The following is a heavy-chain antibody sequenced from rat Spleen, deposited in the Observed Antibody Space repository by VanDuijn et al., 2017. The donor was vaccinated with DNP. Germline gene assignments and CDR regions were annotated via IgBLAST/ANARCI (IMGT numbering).Heavy chain of an antibody. D-gene: IGHD4-3*01. J-gene: IGHJ3*01. CDR2: INTGSGGT. Sequence: QIQLQQSGAELAKPGSSVMISCRASGYTFTTYYIGWIKQTTRQGLEYIGYINTGSGGTNYNEKFKGKATLTVGKSSSTAFMQLSSLTPDDSAVYYCARGSDGVWFVYWGQGTLVTVSS. V-gene: IGHV1-43*01. CDR1: GYTFTTYY. CDR3: ARGSDGVWFVY.